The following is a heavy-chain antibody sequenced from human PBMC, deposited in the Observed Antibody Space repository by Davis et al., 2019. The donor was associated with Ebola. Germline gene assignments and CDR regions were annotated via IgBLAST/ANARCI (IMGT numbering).Heavy chain of an antibody. Sequence: PSETLSLTCTVSGGSISSYYWSWIRQPPGKGLEWIGYIYYSGITNYNPSLKSRVTMSVDTSKNQFSLKLSSVTAADTAVYYCARRVEMTIGGIYNWLDPWGQGTLVTVSS. D-gene: IGHD4/OR15-4a*01. CDR1: GGSISSYY. J-gene: IGHJ5*02. V-gene: IGHV4-59*08. CDR3: ARRVEMTIGGIYNWLDP. CDR2: IYYSGIT.